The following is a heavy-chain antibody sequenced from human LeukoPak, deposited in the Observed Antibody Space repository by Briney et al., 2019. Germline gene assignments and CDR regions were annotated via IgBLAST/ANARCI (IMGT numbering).Heavy chain of an antibody. J-gene: IGHJ6*04. Sequence: GGSLRLSCAASGFTFSSYSMNWVRQAPGKGLEWVSGTNRRGDITGYADSVKGRFTISRDNAKNSLYLQMNSLRAEDTAVYYCAELGITMIGGVWGKGTTVIISS. D-gene: IGHD3-10*02. V-gene: IGHV3-48*04. CDR3: AELGITMIGGV. CDR2: TNRRGDIT. CDR1: GFTFSSYS.